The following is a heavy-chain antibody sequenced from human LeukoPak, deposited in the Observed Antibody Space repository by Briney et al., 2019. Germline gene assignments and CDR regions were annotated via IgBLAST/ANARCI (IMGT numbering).Heavy chain of an antibody. D-gene: IGHD6-13*01. CDR2: IYYSGST. CDR1: GGSISSRY. J-gene: IGHJ5*02. Sequence: SETLSLTCTVSGGSISSRYWSWIRQPPGKGLEWIGYIYYSGSTNYNPSLKSRVTISVDTSKNQFSLKLSSVTAADTAVYYCARDLRIAAAGTGWFDPWGQGTLVTVSS. CDR3: ARDLRIAAAGTGWFDP. V-gene: IGHV4-59*11.